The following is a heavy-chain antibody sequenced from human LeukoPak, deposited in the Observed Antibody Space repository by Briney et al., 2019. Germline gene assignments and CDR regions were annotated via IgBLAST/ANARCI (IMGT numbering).Heavy chain of an antibody. CDR2: IYHSGST. V-gene: IGHV4-30-2*01. CDR3: ARASGVGATADY. J-gene: IGHJ4*02. Sequence: PSQTLSLTCTVSGGSISSGGYYWSWIRQPPGKGLEWIGYIYHSGSTYYNPSLKSRVTISVDRSKNQFSLKLSSVTAADTAEYYCARASGVGATADYWGQGTQVTVSS. CDR1: GGSISSGGYY. D-gene: IGHD1-26*01.